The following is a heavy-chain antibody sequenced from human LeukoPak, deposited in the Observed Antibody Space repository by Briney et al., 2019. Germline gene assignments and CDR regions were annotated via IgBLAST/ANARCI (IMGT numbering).Heavy chain of an antibody. CDR3: AREDNPLWFDP. Sequence: PGGSLRLSCAASGFTFSSYWMSWVRQAPGKGLEWVANIKQDGSEKYYVDSVKGRFTISRDNSNNTVHLQMNSLRPDDSALYYCAREDNPLWFDPWGQGTLVTVSS. D-gene: IGHD1-1*01. V-gene: IGHV3-7*01. J-gene: IGHJ5*02. CDR1: GFTFSSYW. CDR2: IKQDGSEK.